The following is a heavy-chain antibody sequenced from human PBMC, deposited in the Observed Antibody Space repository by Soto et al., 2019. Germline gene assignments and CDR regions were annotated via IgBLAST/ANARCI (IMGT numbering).Heavy chain of an antibody. CDR3: AKDWRESLPGDAFDI. D-gene: IGHD3-10*01. V-gene: IGHV3-23*01. J-gene: IGHJ3*02. CDR1: GFTFSSYA. Sequence: PGGSLRLSCAASGFTFSSYAMSWVRQAPGKGLEWVSAISGSGGSTYYADSVKGRFTISRENSKNTLYLQMNSLRAEDAAVYYCAKDWRESLPGDAFDIWGQGTMVTVSS. CDR2: ISGSGGST.